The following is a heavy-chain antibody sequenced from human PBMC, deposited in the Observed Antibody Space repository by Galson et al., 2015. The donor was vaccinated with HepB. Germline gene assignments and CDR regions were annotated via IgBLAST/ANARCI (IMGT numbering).Heavy chain of an antibody. CDR3: ARAYDGHRSGVLDY. CDR2: ISFDGSNK. V-gene: IGHV3-30-3*01. D-gene: IGHD3-22*01. Sequence: SLRLSCAASGFTFSSYDFHWVRQAPGKGLECVALISFDGSNKYYADSVKGRFTISRDNSKNTLYLQVNSLRPEDAAVYYCARAYDGHRSGVLDYWGQGALVTVSS. CDR1: GFTFSSYD. J-gene: IGHJ4*02.